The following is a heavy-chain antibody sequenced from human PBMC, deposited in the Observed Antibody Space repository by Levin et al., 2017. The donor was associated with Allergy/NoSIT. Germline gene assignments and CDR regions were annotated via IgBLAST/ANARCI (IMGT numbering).Heavy chain of an antibody. D-gene: IGHD3-22*01. J-gene: IGHJ4*02. V-gene: IGHV1-2*02. CDR3: ARDLYNDDSVFGY. Sequence: GASVKVSCKASRYIFSDYFIHWVGQAPGQGLERMGWINPHSGDTKYAQEFQGRVTMTRDTSISTAYMELTRLTSDDTAVYYCARDLYNDDSVFGYWGQGTLVNVFS. CDR1: RYIFSDYF. CDR2: INPHSGDT.